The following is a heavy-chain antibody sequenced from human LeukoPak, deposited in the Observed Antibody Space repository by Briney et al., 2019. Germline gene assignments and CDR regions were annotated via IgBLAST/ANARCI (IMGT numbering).Heavy chain of an antibody. CDR1: GFTFSSYW. Sequence: PGGSLRLSCAASGFTFSSYWMNWVRQAPGKGLGWVSVFYNGGRAFYADSVNGRFTISRDTSRNTLYLQMNNLRAEDTAVYYCATHYGDYSLEYWGQGTLVTVSS. J-gene: IGHJ4*02. D-gene: IGHD4-17*01. CDR3: ATHYGDYSLEY. V-gene: IGHV3-53*01. CDR2: FYNGGRA.